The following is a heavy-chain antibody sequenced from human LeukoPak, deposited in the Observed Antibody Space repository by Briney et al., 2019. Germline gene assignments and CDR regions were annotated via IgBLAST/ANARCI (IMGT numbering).Heavy chain of an antibody. J-gene: IGHJ4*02. CDR1: GYTFTDYD. Sequence: ASVKVSCKASGYTFTDYDIHWVRQVPGHGLEWMGRINPNTGGANYAQKFQGRVTMIRDTSITTANMELSKLRSDDTAVYYCARVGTSGWAFFDYWGQGAMVTVSS. V-gene: IGHV1-2*06. CDR2: INPNTGGA. D-gene: IGHD6-19*01. CDR3: ARVGTSGWAFFDY.